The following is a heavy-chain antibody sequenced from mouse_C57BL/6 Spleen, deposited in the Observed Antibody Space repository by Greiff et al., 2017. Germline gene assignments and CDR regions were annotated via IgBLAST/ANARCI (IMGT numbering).Heavy chain of an antibody. CDR2: IDPETGGT. D-gene: IGHD1-1*01. CDR1: GYTFTDYE. CDR3: TRSYGSWGAY. V-gene: IGHV1-15*01. Sequence: QVQLQQSGAELVRPGASVTLSCKASGYTFTDYEMHWVKQTPVHGLEWIGAIDPETGGTAYNQKFKGKAILTADKSSSTAYMGLRSLTSEDSAVYDCTRSYGSWGAYWGQGTLVTVSA. J-gene: IGHJ3*01.